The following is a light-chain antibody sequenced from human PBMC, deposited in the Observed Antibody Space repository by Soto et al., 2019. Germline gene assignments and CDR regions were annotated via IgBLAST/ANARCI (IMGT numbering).Light chain of an antibody. CDR2: DAF. CDR1: QNVKTR. Sequence: EKVMTQSPATLSVSPGERATLSCRASQNVKTRLAWYQQKPGQAPRLLIYDAFTRATGIPARFSGSASGTEFTLTISSLQSEDFAFYYCQQYDEWPLTFGGGTEVEIK. J-gene: IGKJ4*01. CDR3: QQYDEWPLT. V-gene: IGKV3-15*01.